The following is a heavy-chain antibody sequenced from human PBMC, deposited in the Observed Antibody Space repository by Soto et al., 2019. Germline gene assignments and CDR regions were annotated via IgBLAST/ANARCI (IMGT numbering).Heavy chain of an antibody. Sequence: QVQLVESGGGVVQPGRSLRLSCAASGFTFSSYGMHWVRQAPGKGLEWVAVISYDGSNKYYADSVKGRFTISRDNSKNTLYLQMNSLRAEDTAVYYCAKDYTAMASAINDYWGQGTLVTVSS. CDR1: GFTFSSYG. D-gene: IGHD5-18*01. J-gene: IGHJ4*02. CDR2: ISYDGSNK. CDR3: AKDYTAMASAINDY. V-gene: IGHV3-30*18.